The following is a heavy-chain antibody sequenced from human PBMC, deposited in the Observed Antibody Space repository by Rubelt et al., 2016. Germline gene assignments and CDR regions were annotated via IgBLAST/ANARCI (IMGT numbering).Heavy chain of an antibody. CDR2: AT. Sequence: ATAYAASVKGRFTISRDDSKNTAYLQMNSLKTEDTAVYYCTSPNYGSGSLDYWGQGTLVTVSS. CDR3: TSPNYGSGSLDY. D-gene: IGHD3-10*01. J-gene: IGHJ4*02. V-gene: IGHV3-73*01.